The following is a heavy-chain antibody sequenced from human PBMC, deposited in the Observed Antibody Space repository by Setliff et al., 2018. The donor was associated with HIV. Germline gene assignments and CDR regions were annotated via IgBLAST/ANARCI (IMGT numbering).Heavy chain of an antibody. CDR3: ARDRSDYYNLPGYFDH. CDR1: GGSISSYY. CDR2: IYTSGST. Sequence: PSETLSLTCTVSGGSISSYYWSWIRQPAGKGLEWIGRIYTSGSTYYNPSLKSRVTISVDTSRNQFSLKLSSVTAADTAVYYCARDRSDYYNLPGYFDHWGQGTPVTVSS. D-gene: IGHD3-3*01. V-gene: IGHV4-4*07. J-gene: IGHJ4*02.